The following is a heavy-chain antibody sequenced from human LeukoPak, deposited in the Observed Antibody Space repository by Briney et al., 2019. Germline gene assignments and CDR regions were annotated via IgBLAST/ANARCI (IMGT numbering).Heavy chain of an antibody. CDR3: ATSSYSSGYYTY. J-gene: IGHJ4*02. CDR1: GSTFSCCA. D-gene: IGHD3-22*01. Sequence: GGSLRLSCSPSGSTFSCCATRWVRQAPGKGLEWVSAISGSGGSTYYADSVKGRFTISRDNSKNTLYLQMNSLRAEDTAVYYCATSSYSSGYYTYSGEGTLVTVSS. CDR2: ISGSGGST. V-gene: IGHV3-23*01.